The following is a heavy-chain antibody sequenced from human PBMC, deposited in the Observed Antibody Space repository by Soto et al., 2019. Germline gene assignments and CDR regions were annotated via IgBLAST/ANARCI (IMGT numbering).Heavy chain of an antibody. D-gene: IGHD6-13*01. CDR2: INHSGST. CDR1: GGSFSGYY. Sequence: PSETLSLTCAVYGGSFSGYYWSWIRQPPGKGLEWIGEINHSGSTNYNPSLKSRVTISVDTSKNQFSLKLSSVTAADTAVYYCARSRTGTFRFSPKYDGFYFDYWAQGTLVTVSS. J-gene: IGHJ4*02. V-gene: IGHV4-34*01. CDR3: ARSRTGTFRFSPKYDGFYFDY.